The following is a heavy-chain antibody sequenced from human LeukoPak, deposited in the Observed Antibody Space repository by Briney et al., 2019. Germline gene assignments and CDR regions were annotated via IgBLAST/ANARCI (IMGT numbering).Heavy chain of an antibody. J-gene: IGHJ3*02. CDR3: ARGSRLTGTFDI. Sequence: SETLSLTCALYGGPFSGYYWSWIRQPPGKGLEWIGEIKHSGSTNYSPSLKSRVTISLDTSKNQFSLKLSSVTAADTAAYYCARGSRLTGTFDIWGQGTMVTVSS. V-gene: IGHV4-34*01. CDR2: IKHSGST. D-gene: IGHD3-9*01. CDR1: GGPFSGYY.